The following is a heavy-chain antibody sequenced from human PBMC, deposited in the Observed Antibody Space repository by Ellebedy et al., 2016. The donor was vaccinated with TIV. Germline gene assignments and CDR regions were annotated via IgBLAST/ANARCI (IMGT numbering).Heavy chain of an antibody. V-gene: IGHV3-48*04. CDR3: ARDLVVVVPAAISLTPYSGDAFDI. Sequence: GGSLRLSXAASGFTFSSYAMHWVRQAPGKGLEWVSYISSSGSTIYYADSVKGRFTISRDNAKNSLYLQMNSLRAEDTAVYYCARDLVVVVPAAISLTPYSGDAFDIWGQGTMVTVSS. J-gene: IGHJ3*02. CDR2: ISSSGSTI. D-gene: IGHD2-2*01. CDR1: GFTFSSYA.